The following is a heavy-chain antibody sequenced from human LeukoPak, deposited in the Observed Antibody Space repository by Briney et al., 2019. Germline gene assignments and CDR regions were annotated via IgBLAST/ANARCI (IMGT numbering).Heavy chain of an antibody. CDR2: INPSGGST. CDR1: GYTFTSYY. V-gene: IGHV1-46*01. D-gene: IGHD3-22*01. CDR3: ARARDSSGYYTGGAEIQH. J-gene: IGHJ1*01. Sequence: ASVKVSCKASGYTFTSYYTHWVRQAPGQGLEWMGIINPSGGSTSYAQKFQGRVTMTRDTSTSTVYMELSSLRSEDTAVYYCARARDSSGYYTGGAEIQHWGQGTLVTVSS.